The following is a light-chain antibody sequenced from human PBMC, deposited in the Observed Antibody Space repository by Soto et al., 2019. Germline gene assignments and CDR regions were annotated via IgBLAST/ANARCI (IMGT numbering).Light chain of an antibody. Sequence: SYELTHPPAMSVSPGQTARITCYGDALPKQYAYWYQKKPGQAPVLVIYKDTERPSGIPERFSGSSSGTTVTLTISGVQAADEADYYCQSAHSSGTYVVFGGGTTLTVL. CDR3: QSAHSSGTYVV. CDR1: ALPKQY. J-gene: IGLJ2*01. V-gene: IGLV3-25*03. CDR2: KDT.